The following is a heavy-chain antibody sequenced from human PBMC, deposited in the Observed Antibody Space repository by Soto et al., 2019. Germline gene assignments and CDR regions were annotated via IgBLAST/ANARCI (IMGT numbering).Heavy chain of an antibody. CDR1: GYTFTSYA. Sequence: QVQLVQSGAEVQKPGASVKVSCKASGYTFTSYAIHWVRQAPGPRLEWMGWINAGNGNTQYLQKFQGRVTITRDTSASIAYMEVSSLRSEDTALYYCAREQSGEIMTMTDAFDIWGQGTMVTVSS. V-gene: IGHV1-3*01. J-gene: IGHJ3*02. CDR3: AREQSGEIMTMTDAFDI. CDR2: INAGNGNT. D-gene: IGHD3-16*01.